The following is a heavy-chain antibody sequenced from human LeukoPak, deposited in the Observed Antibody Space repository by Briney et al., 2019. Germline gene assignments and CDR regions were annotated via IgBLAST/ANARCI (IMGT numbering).Heavy chain of an antibody. CDR1: GYSFTSYW. CDR2: NYPRDSDT. D-gene: IGHD1-14*01. J-gene: IGHJ3*02. CDR3: ARHVTTASAARGFDI. V-gene: IGHV5-51*01. Sequence: ESLKISCKGSGYSFTSYWVAWVRQLPGKGLEWMGINYPRDSDTRYNPSFQGQVTISADKSINIAYQQWSGLKASDTAVYYCARHVTTASAARGFDIWGQGTMVTVSS.